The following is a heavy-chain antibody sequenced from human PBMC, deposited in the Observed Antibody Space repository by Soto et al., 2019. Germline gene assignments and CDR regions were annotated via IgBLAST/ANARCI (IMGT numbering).Heavy chain of an antibody. CDR3: ARDNWGSLDY. CDR1: GDSVSSRNYQ. V-gene: IGHV4-61*01. J-gene: IGHJ4*02. Sequence: PSETLSLTCSVSGDSVSSRNYQWSWIRQPPGKGLEWIGYFSYSVTTNYKPSLKSRVTLSVDTSKNQFSLRLSSVTAADTAVYYCARDNWGSLDYWGQGALVTVSS. CDR2: FSYSVTT. D-gene: IGHD7-27*01.